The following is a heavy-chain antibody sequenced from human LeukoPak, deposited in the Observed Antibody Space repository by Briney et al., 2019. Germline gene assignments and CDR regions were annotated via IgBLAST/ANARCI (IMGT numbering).Heavy chain of an antibody. CDR2: IYHSGST. V-gene: IGHV4-30-2*01. Sequence: SQTLSLTCTVSGGSISSGGYYWSWIRQHPGKGLEWIGYIYHSGSTYYNPSLKSRVTISVDRSKNQFSLKLSSVTAADTAVYYCARGAYGLTTGFDPWGQGTLVTVSS. J-gene: IGHJ5*02. CDR1: GGSISSGGYY. CDR3: ARGAYGLTTGFDP. D-gene: IGHD1-1*01.